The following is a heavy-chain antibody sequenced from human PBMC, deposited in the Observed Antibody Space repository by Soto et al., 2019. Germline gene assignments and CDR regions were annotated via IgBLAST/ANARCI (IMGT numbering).Heavy chain of an antibody. CDR2: INAGNGNT. CDR3: ARAGSSWHPYNWFDP. CDR1: GYTFTSYA. Sequence: QVQLVQSGAEVKKPGASVKVSCKASGYTFTSYAMHWVRQAPGQRLEWMGWINAGNGNTKYSQKFQGRVTITRDTYASTAYMELSSLRSEDTAVYYCARAGSSWHPYNWFDPWGQGTLVTVSS. V-gene: IGHV1-3*01. J-gene: IGHJ5*02. D-gene: IGHD6-13*01.